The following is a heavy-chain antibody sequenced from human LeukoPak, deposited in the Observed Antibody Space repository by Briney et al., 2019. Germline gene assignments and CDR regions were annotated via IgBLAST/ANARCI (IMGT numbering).Heavy chain of an antibody. CDR3: ARAGVESSGCYAFDV. J-gene: IGHJ3*01. CDR1: GFTFNNYL. V-gene: IGHV3-30-3*01. D-gene: IGHD3-22*01. CDR2: ISSDGINK. Sequence: PGRSLRLSCAASGFTFNNYLMHWVRQAPGKGLEWVAVISSDGINKYYADSVKGRFTISRDNSENTLYLQMNSLRAEDTAVYYCARAGVESSGCYAFDVWGQGTILTVSS.